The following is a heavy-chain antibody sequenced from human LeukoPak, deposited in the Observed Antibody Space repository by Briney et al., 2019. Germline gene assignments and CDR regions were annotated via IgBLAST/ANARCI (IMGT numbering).Heavy chain of an antibody. CDR2: ISAYNGNT. D-gene: IGHD3-22*01. J-gene: IGHJ4*02. V-gene: IGHV1-18*01. CDR3: ARLPLDYYDSSGYYHFDY. Sequence: ASVKVSCKASGYTFTSYGISWGRQAPGQGLEWMGWISAYNGNTNYAQKLQGRVTMTTDTSTSTAYMELRSLRSDDTAVYYCARLPLDYYDSSGYYHFDYWGQGTLVTVSS. CDR1: GYTFTSYG.